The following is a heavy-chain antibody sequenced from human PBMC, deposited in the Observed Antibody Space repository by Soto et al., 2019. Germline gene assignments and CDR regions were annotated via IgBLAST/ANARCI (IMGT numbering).Heavy chain of an antibody. Sequence: QVQLVQSGAEVKKPGSSVKVSCKASGGTFSSYAISWVRQAPGQGLEWMGGIIPIFGTANYAQKFQGRVTITADESTRTAYMELSSLRSEDTAVYYCARCSEGSSNPYYYYYYGMDVWGQGTTVTVSS. J-gene: IGHJ6*02. CDR3: ARCSEGSSNPYYYYYYGMDV. D-gene: IGHD4-4*01. CDR1: GGTFSSYA. CDR2: IIPIFGTA. V-gene: IGHV1-69*01.